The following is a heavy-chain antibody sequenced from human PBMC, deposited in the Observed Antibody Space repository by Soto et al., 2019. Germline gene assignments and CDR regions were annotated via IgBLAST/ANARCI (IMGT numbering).Heavy chain of an antibody. CDR2: INPASGST. Sequence: QVQLVQSGAEVKKPGASVKLSCRTSGYTFTHYYIHWVRQAPGQGLEWLGIINPASGSTNYAQEFQGRVTLTMDTSTTTVYMELSGLRADDTAIFCCARDWAAGDPLGEGTLVTVSS. V-gene: IGHV1-46*01. CDR1: GYTFTHYY. J-gene: IGHJ5*02. D-gene: IGHD6-13*01. CDR3: ARDWAAGDP.